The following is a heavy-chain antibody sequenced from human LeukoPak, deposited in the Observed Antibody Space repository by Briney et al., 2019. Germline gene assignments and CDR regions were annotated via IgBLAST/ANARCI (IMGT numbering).Heavy chain of an antibody. J-gene: IGHJ4*02. CDR3: AKGGWLELRRPLDY. CDR2: ISGSGGST. V-gene: IGHV3-23*01. Sequence: GGSLRLSCAASGFTFSSYAMSWARQAPGKGLEWVSAISGSGGSTYYADSVKGRFTISRDNSKNTLYLQMNSLRAEDTAVYYCAKGGWLELRRPLDYWGQGTLVTVSS. CDR1: GFTFSSYA. D-gene: IGHD1-7*01.